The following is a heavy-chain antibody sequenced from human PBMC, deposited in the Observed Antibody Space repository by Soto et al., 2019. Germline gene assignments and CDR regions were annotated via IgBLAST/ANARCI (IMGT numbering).Heavy chain of an antibody. D-gene: IGHD3-10*01. CDR3: ARGSMVRGVMWYYYYGMDV. V-gene: IGHV3-30-3*01. J-gene: IGHJ6*02. CDR2: ISYDGSNK. Sequence: GVSLRVSSSASGFTFMSYAMHWVRQAPCKGLEWVAVISYDGSNKYYADSVKGRFTISRDNSKNTLYLQMNSLRAEDTAVYYCARGSMVRGVMWYYYYGMDVWGQGTTVTVSS. CDR1: GFTFMSYA.